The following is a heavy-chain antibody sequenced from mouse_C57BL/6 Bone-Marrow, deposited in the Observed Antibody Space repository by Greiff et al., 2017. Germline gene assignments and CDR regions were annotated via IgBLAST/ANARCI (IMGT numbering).Heavy chain of an antibody. CDR1: GYTFTDYE. V-gene: IGHV1-15*01. J-gene: IGHJ3*01. Sequence: QVQLQQSGAELVRPGASVTLSCKASGYTFTDYEMHWVKQTPVHGLEWIGAIEPETGGTAYNQKFKGKAILTADKSSSTAYMELRSLTSEDSAVYYCTPGTWSWFAYWGQGTLVTVSA. CDR3: TPGTWSWFAY. D-gene: IGHD4-1*01. CDR2: IEPETGGT.